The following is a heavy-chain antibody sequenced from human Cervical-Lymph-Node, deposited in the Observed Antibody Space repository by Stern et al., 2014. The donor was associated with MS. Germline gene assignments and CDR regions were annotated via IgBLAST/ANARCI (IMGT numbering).Heavy chain of an antibody. D-gene: IGHD4-17*01. V-gene: IGHV4-59*01. CDR1: DDSISSYY. Sequence: DQLVESGPGLVKPSETLSLTCTVSDDSISSYYWTWIRQPPGKGLEWIGYIYYSGSTNYNPSLKSRVTMSVDTSKSQFSLKLISVTAADTAVYYCASSSDYRPYFYSGMGVWGQGTTVTVSS. J-gene: IGHJ6*02. CDR3: ASSSDYRPYFYSGMGV. CDR2: IYYSGST.